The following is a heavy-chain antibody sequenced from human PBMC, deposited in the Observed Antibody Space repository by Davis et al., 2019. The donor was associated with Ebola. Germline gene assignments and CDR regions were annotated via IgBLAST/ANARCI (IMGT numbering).Heavy chain of an antibody. CDR2: INWNGGST. D-gene: IGHD6-19*01. CDR3: ARDGGVGIAVLRYFDY. CDR1: GFTFSSYS. J-gene: IGHJ4*02. Sequence: PGGSLRLSCAASGFTFSSYSMNWVRQAPGKGLEWVSGINWNGGSTGYADSVKGRFTISRDNAKNSLYLQMNSLRAEDTALYYCARDGGVGIAVLRYFDYWGQGTLVTVSS. V-gene: IGHV3-20*04.